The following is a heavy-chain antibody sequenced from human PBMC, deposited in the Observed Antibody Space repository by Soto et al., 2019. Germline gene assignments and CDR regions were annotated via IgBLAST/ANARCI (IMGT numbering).Heavy chain of an antibody. V-gene: IGHV3-15*01. J-gene: IGHJ6*02. CDR3: TTVCLGYSEYWSGTRLDV. CDR2: IRSKTDGVTT. Sequence: GGSLRLSCVASGFTFSDAWMSWVRQAPGKGLEWVGRIRSKTDGVTTDYAAPVKARFTFLRDDSKNTLYLQMNSLKGEDTAVYYCTTVCLGYSEYWSGTRLDVWGQGTTVTVSS. CDR1: GFTFSDAW. D-gene: IGHD2-15*01.